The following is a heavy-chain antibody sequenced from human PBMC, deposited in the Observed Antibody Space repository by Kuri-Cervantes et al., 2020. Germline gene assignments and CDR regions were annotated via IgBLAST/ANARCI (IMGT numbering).Heavy chain of an antibody. Sequence: ASVKVSCKASGYTFTGYYMIWVRQAPGQGLEWMGWINPNSGGTKFAQKFQGRVTMTRDTSISTAYMELSRLTSDDTAVYYCATASGYCSGGSCPNWGQGTLVTVSS. CDR1: GYTFTGYY. D-gene: IGHD2-15*01. CDR2: INPNSGGT. J-gene: IGHJ4*02. CDR3: ATASGYCSGGSCPN. V-gene: IGHV1-2*02.